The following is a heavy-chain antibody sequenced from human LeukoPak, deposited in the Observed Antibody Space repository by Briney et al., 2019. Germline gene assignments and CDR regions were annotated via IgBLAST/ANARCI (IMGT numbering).Heavy chain of an antibody. Sequence: PGGSLRLSCAASGFTFSSYAMSWVRQAPGKGLEWVSVISGLGGSTYYADSVKGRFAISRDNSKNTLWLQMNSLRADDTAIYYCARDVEAHISAAGTFDYWGQGSLVTVSS. CDR3: ARDVEAHISAAGTFDY. CDR2: ISGLGGST. J-gene: IGHJ4*02. V-gene: IGHV3-23*01. D-gene: IGHD6-13*01. CDR1: GFTFSSYA.